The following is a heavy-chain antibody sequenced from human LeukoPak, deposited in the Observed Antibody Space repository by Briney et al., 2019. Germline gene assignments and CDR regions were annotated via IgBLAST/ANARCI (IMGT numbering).Heavy chain of an antibody. D-gene: IGHD5-12*01. CDR1: GFTFSSYS. J-gene: IGHJ5*02. CDR3: ARGSEGGYDSA. V-gene: IGHV3-21*01. CDR2: ISSSSSYI. Sequence: GGSLRLSCAASGFTFSSYSMNWVRQAPGKGLEWVSSISSSSSYIYYADSVKGRFTISRDNAKNSLYLQMNSLRAEDTAVYYCARGSEGGYDSAWGQGTLVTVSS.